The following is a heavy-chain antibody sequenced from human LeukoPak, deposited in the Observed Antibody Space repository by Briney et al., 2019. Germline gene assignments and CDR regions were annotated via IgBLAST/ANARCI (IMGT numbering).Heavy chain of an antibody. CDR2: IRYDGTFT. CDR3: ARYSGDDVSGFWDY. CDR1: GFTFSDYY. V-gene: IGHV3-33*08. Sequence: GGSLRLSCAASGFTFSDYYMSWIRQAPGKGLEWVAAIRYDGTFTSHADSVKDRFTISRDNSKNTLYLQMNSLRAEDSAMYYCARYSGDDVSGFWDYWGQGTLVTVPS. J-gene: IGHJ4*02. D-gene: IGHD3-22*01.